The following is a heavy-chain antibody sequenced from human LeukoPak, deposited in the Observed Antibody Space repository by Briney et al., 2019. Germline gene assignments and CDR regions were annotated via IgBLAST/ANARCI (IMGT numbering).Heavy chain of an antibody. CDR1: GFTFSDYY. Sequence: PGGSLRLSCAASGFTFSDYYRSWIRQAPGKGLEWVSYISSSGSTIYYADSVKGRFTISRDNAKNSLYLQMNSLRAEDTAVYYCASPLIAAAGTFLDYWGQGTLVTVSS. J-gene: IGHJ4*02. CDR2: ISSSGSTI. D-gene: IGHD6-13*01. CDR3: ASPLIAAAGTFLDY. V-gene: IGHV3-11*01.